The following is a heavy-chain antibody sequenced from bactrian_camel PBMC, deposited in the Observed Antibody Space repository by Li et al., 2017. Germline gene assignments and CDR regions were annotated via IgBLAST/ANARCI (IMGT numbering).Heavy chain of an antibody. J-gene: IGHJ6*01. CDR2: IDSNGVT. V-gene: IGHV3S53*01. CDR3: AAGCKVAGTWSFESDFRY. CDR1: QSTYRSIC. D-gene: IGHD1*01. Sequence: HVQLVESGGGSVQAGGSLTLSCTASQSTYRSICMAWFRQAPGAKRETVATIDSNGVTKVADSVKARFTASKDNDKNTLYLQMNSLKPDDSAMYYCAAGCKVAGTWSFESDFRYWGQGTQVTVS.